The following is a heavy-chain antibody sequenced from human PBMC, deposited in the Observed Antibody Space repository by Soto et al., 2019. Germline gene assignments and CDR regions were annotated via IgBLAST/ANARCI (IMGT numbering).Heavy chain of an antibody. V-gene: IGHV1-46*01. J-gene: IGHJ4*02. CDR2: IDPSGGGT. CDR3: ARDRVDCSGGNCWRSVEDS. Sequence: QVQLVQSGAEVKKPGASVRVSCKASGYTFTSYYMHWVRQAPGQGLEWMGIIDPSGGGTSYAQKVQGRLTMTRDTSTSTVYMALSSLRSEDTAVYYCARDRVDCSGGNCWRSVEDSWGQGTLVTVSS. CDR1: GYTFTSYY. D-gene: IGHD2-15*01.